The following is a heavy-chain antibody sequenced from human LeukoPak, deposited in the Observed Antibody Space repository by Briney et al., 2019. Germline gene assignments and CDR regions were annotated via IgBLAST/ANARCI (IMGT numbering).Heavy chain of an antibody. Sequence: GGSLGLSCAASGFTFSSYAMSWVRQAPGKGLEWVSAISGSGGSTYYADSVKGRFTISRDNSKNTLYLQMNSLRAEDTAVYYCAKDGSIGIVGATSDYWGQGTLVTVSS. D-gene: IGHD1-26*01. CDR2: ISGSGGST. CDR3: AKDGSIGIVGATSDY. CDR1: GFTFSSYA. J-gene: IGHJ4*02. V-gene: IGHV3-23*01.